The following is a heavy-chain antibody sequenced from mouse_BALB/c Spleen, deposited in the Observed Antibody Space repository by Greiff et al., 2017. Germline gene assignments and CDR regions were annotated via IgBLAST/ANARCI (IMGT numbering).Heavy chain of an antibody. D-gene: IGHD1-1*01. J-gene: IGHJ1*01. CDR2: IHPSDSET. Sequence: QVHVKQPGAELVRPGASVKLSCKASGYSFTSYWMNWVKQRPGQGLEWIGMIHPSDSETRLNQKFKDKATLTVDKSSSTAYMQLSSPTSEDSAVYYCARRDYYGSRGYFDVWGAGTTVTVSS. CDR3: ARRDYYGSRGYFDV. CDR1: GYSFTSYW. V-gene: IGHV1-61*01.